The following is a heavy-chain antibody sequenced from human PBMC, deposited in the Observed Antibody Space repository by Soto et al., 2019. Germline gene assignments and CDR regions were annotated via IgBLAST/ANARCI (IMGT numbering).Heavy chain of an antibody. J-gene: IGHJ6*02. CDR1: GFSLSTSAMG. D-gene: IGHD2-21*02. CDR2: IYWDDDK. V-gene: IGHV2-5*02. Sequence: SGPTLVSPTQTLTLTCTFSGFSLSTSAMGVGWIRQPPGKALEWLAPIYWDDDKFYSPSLKSRLTITKDTSKNQVVLTMTNMDPVDTATYYCIQSRCGGDCLQSYASHYYYGMDVWGQGTTVTVSS. CDR3: IQSRCGGDCLQSYASHYYYGMDV.